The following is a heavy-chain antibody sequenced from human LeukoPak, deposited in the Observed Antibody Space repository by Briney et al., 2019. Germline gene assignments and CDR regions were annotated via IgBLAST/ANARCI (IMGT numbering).Heavy chain of an antibody. CDR1: GYTFTSYD. D-gene: IGHD5-18*01. J-gene: IGHJ4*02. CDR2: INPNSGNT. V-gene: IGHV1-8*03. CDR3: ARAPFRYSYGYGFSY. Sequence: GASVKVSCKASGYTFTSYDINWVRQVAGQGRAWTVWINPNSGNTGYAQKSQGRVTITRNTSISTAYMELSSLRSEDTAVYYCARAPFRYSYGYGFSYWGQGTLVTVSS.